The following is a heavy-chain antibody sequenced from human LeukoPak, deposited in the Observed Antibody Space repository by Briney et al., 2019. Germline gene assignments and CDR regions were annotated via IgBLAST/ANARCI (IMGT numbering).Heavy chain of an antibody. Sequence: SQTLSLTCAVSGGSISSGGYSWSWIRQPPGKGLEWIGYIYHSGSTYYNPSLKSRVTISVDRSKNQFSLKLSSVTAADTAVYYCAVGATRLLNRFDPWGQGTLVTVSS. CDR3: AVGATRLLNRFDP. D-gene: IGHD1-26*01. CDR2: IYHSGST. V-gene: IGHV4-30-2*01. CDR1: GGSISSGGYS. J-gene: IGHJ5*02.